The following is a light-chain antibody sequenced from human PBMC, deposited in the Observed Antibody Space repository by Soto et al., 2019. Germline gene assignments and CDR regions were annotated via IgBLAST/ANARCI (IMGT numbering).Light chain of an antibody. Sequence: QSALTQPASVSGSLGQSITISCTGTSSDVGAYDYVSWYQQHPSKAPKLMIYEVTSRPSGVSNRFSGSKSGNTASLTISGLQGEDEADYYCISYTSISTYVFGTGTKLTVL. CDR1: SSDVGAYDY. CDR2: EVT. CDR3: ISYTSISTYV. J-gene: IGLJ1*01. V-gene: IGLV2-14*01.